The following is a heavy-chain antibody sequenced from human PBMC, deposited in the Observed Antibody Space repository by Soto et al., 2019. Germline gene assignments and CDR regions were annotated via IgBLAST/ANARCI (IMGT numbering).Heavy chain of an antibody. CDR3: ARYSSNWFQTEGMDV. J-gene: IGHJ6*02. V-gene: IGHV1-2*04. D-gene: IGHD6-13*01. CDR2: INPKSGGT. CDR1: GYSFTDYH. Sequence: ASVKVSCKASGYSFTDYHIHWVRQAPGQGLEWLGRINPKSGGTSTAQKFQGWVTMTTDTSISTASMELTRLTSDDTAVYYCARYSSNWFQTEGMDVWGQGTTVTVSS.